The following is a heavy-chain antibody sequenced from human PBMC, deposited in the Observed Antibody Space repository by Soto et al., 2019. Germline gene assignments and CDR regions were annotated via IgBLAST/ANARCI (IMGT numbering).Heavy chain of an antibody. D-gene: IGHD3-10*01. V-gene: IGHV4-34*01. CDR1: GGSFSGYY. CDR2: INHSGST. J-gene: IGHJ5*02. CDR3: ARARGVKVRLWFDP. Sequence: PSETLSLTCAVYGGSFSGYYWGWIRQPPGKGLEWIGEINHSGSTNYNPSLKSRVTISVDTSKNQFSLKLSSVTAADTAVYYCARARGVKVRLWFDPWGQGTLVTVSS.